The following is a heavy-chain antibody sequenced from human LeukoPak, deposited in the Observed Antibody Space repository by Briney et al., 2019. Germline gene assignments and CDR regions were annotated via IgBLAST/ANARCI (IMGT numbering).Heavy chain of an antibody. CDR1: GFTFSTYG. J-gene: IGHJ5*01. CDR3: AKDGPLLWFGPTDA. Sequence: GGSLRLSCVASGFTFSTYGMSWVRQAPGKGLEWVAAVSSTGSGTYYPDSLKGRFIISRDNSQNTVFLQMNSLRPEDTAFYFCAKDGPLLWFGPTDAWGQNPGHRLL. V-gene: IGHV3-23*01. CDR2: VSSTGSGT. D-gene: IGHD3-10*01.